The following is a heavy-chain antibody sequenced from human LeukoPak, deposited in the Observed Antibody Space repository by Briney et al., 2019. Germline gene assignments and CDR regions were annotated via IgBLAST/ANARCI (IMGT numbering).Heavy chain of an antibody. CDR3: AREGTKYCSGGSCYFGY. J-gene: IGHJ4*01. CDR1: GFTFSSYS. D-gene: IGHD2-15*01. Sequence: GGSLRLSCAASGFTFSSYSMNWVRQAPGKGLEWVSSISSSSSYIYYADSVKGRFTISRDNAKNSLYLQMNSLRAEDTAVYYCAREGTKYCSGGSCYFGYWGQEPWSPSPQ. V-gene: IGHV3-21*01. CDR2: ISSSSSYI.